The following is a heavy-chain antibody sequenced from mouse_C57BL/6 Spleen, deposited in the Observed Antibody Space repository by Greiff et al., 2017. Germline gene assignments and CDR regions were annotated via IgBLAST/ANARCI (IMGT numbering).Heavy chain of an antibody. CDR1: GYTFTDYY. CDR3: ARSNDDYDKYYFDY. CDR2: IYPGSGNT. Sequence: QVQLQQSGAELVRPGASVKLSCKASGYTFTDYYINWVKQRPGQGLEWIARIYPGSGNTYYNEKFKGKATLTAEKSSSTAYMQLSSLTSEDSAVYFCARSNDDYDKYYFDYWGQGTTLTVSS. D-gene: IGHD2-4*01. V-gene: IGHV1-76*01. J-gene: IGHJ2*01.